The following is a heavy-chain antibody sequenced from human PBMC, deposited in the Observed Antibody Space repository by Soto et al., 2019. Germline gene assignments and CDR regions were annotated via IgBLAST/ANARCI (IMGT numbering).Heavy chain of an antibody. Sequence: PGGSLRLSCEVSGFTFENYAMNWVRRAPGKGLEWVSSISNIGGQTYYADSVKGRFTISRDMSKKTVHLRMNNLRADDTGVYFCAKEMWGWGYDILGVDTSFDHWGQGTPVTVSS. V-gene: IGHV3-23*01. CDR3: AKEMWGWGYDILGVDTSFDH. D-gene: IGHD3-9*01. CDR2: ISNIGGQT. CDR1: GFTFENYA. J-gene: IGHJ4*02.